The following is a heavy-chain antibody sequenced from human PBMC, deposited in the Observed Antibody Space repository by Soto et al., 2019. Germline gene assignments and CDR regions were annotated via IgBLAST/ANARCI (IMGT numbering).Heavy chain of an antibody. CDR1: GFTVNTYW. J-gene: IGHJ4*02. CDR2: IKSDGSYT. D-gene: IGHD3-22*01. V-gene: IGHV3-74*01. Sequence: EVQLVESGGGLVQPGGSLRLSCAASGFTVNTYWMQWVRQAPGKGLVWVSRIKSDGSYTNYADSVKGRFTISRDNAKNTLFLQMNSMGAEGTAVYYCATGGSGYFTYWGQGTLVTVSS. CDR3: ATGGSGYFTY.